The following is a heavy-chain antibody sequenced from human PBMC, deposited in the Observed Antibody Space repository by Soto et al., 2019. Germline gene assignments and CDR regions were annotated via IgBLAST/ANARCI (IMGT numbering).Heavy chain of an antibody. J-gene: IGHJ6*02. CDR1: GFTFRNYG. V-gene: IGHV3-33*01. CDR3: VRAAGYSGNDYVYYYGMDV. Sequence: QVQLVESGGGVVQPGRSLRLSCAASGFTFRNYGMHWVRQAPAKGLEWVALVWYDGGNKNYVDSVKGRFTISRDNSKNTLYLQMSSLRDEDRAVYYCVRAAGYSGNDYVYYYGMDVWGQGTTVTVSS. CDR2: VWYDGGNK. D-gene: IGHD5-12*01.